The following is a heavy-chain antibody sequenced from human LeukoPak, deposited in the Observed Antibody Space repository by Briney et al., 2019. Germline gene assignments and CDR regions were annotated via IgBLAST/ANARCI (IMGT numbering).Heavy chain of an antibody. CDR3: AEPGYDSSGYDAFDI. Sequence: GASVKVSCKASGYTFTSYYMHWVRQAPGQGLEWMGIINPSGGSTSYAQKFQGRVTMTRDMSTSTVYMELSSLRSEDTAVYYCAEPGYDSSGYDAFDIWGQGTMVTVSS. V-gene: IGHV1-46*01. CDR1: GYTFTSYY. D-gene: IGHD3-22*01. CDR2: INPSGGST. J-gene: IGHJ3*02.